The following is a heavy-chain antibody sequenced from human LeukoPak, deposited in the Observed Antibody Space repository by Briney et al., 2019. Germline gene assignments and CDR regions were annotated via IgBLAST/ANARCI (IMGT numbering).Heavy chain of an antibody. V-gene: IGHV1-46*01. CDR1: GYTFTSYY. CDR2: INPSGGST. Sequence: ASVTLSCTASGYTFTSYYMHWGRHAPGQGLGWMRIINPSGGSTSYAQKLQGRVTMTRDTSTSTVYMEPSSRRSENTAVYYCARDPASSGYFPWGQGTLVTVSS. J-gene: IGHJ5*02. D-gene: IGHD3-22*01. CDR3: ARDPASSGYFP.